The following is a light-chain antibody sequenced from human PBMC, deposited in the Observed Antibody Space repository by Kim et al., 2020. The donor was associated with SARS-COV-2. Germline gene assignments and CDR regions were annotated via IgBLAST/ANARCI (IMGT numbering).Light chain of an antibody. V-gene: IGLV2-14*03. CDR3: SSYTRSSTNYV. CDR2: AVS. CDR1: SRDVGSYNY. J-gene: IGLJ1*01. Sequence: SVTVSCTGTSRDVGSYNYVSWYQQHPGKAPKLMIYAVSNRPSGVSNRFSGSKSGNTASLTITGLQAEDEADYYCSSYTRSSTNYVFGTGTKVTVL.